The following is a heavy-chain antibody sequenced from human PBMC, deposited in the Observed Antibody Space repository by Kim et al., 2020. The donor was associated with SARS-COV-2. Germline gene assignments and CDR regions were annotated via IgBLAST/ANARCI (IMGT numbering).Heavy chain of an antibody. CDR2: INAGNGNT. CDR1: GYTFTSYA. CDR3: AGDKSTMIVDGIQH. V-gene: IGHV1-3*01. J-gene: IGHJ1*01. D-gene: IGHD3-22*01. Sequence: ASVKVSCKASGYTFTSYAMHWVRQAPGQRLEWMGWINAGNGNTKYSQKFQGRVTITRDTSASTAYMELSSLRSEDTAVYYCAGDKSTMIVDGIQHWGQGTLVTVSS.